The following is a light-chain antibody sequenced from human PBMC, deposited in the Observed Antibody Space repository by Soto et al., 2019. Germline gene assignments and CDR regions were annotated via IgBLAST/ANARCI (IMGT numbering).Light chain of an antibody. CDR1: LDINRW. Sequence: DIPMTQSPSSVSVSVGDRVTITCRASLDINRWLAWYQVRPGKPPKLLIAGAFVLQRWVPSSFSGRGYGTDFALTIDNLQPEDIATYYCQQADSYPITFGQVTRLEI. CDR2: GAF. CDR3: QQADSYPIT. V-gene: IGKV1-12*01. J-gene: IGKJ5*01.